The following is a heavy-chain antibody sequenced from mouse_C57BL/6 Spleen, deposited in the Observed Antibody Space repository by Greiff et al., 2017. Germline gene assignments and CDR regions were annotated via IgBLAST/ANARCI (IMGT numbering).Heavy chain of an antibody. CDR3: TSNYGSPYAMDY. CDR2: IDPEDGDT. CDR1: GFNFKDYY. Sequence: EVKLQESGAELVRPGASVKLSCTASGFNFKDYYMHWVKQRPEQGLEWIGRIDPEDGDTEYAPKFQGKATMTADTSSNTAYLQLSSLTSEDTAVYYCTSNYGSPYAMDYWGQGTSVTVSS. D-gene: IGHD1-1*01. V-gene: IGHV14-1*01. J-gene: IGHJ4*01.